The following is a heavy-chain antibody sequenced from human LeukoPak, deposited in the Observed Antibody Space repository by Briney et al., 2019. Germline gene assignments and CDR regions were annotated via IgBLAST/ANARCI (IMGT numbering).Heavy chain of an antibody. Sequence: GGSLRLSCAAPGFIFSNFNMNWVRQAPGKGLEWVSLISGSTSYYADSVKGRFTISRDNAKNTLYLQMNSLRAEDTAVYYCARGPIAAAGTVGKNYYYYYMDVWGKGTTVTVSS. V-gene: IGHV3-21*01. J-gene: IGHJ6*03. CDR1: GFIFSNFN. CDR3: ARGPIAAAGTVGKNYYYYYMDV. D-gene: IGHD6-13*01. CDR2: ISGSTSY.